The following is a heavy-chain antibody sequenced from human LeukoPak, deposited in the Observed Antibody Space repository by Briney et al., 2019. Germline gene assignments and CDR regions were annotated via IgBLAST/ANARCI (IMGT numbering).Heavy chain of an antibody. D-gene: IGHD4-17*01. CDR2: IYHSGST. J-gene: IGHJ4*02. CDR1: GYSISSGYY. CDR3: ARVPGSDYGDYYFDY. V-gene: IGHV4-38-2*02. Sequence: SETLSLTCTVSGYSISSGYYWGWIRQPPGKGLEWIGSIYHSGSTYYNPSPKSRVTISVDTSKNQFSLKLSSVTAADTAVYYCARVPGSDYGDYYFDYWGQGTLVTVSS.